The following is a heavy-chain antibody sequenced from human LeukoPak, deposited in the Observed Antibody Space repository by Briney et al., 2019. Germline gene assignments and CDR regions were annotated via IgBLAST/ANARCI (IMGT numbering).Heavy chain of an antibody. Sequence: GGSLRLSCAASGFTFSSSAMSWVRQAPGKGLEWVSYISSSGSTIYYADSVKGRFTISRDNAKNSLYLQMNSLRAEDTAVYYCAELGITMIGGVWGKGTTVTISS. V-gene: IGHV3-48*03. CDR1: GFTFSSSA. D-gene: IGHD3-10*02. J-gene: IGHJ6*04. CDR3: AELGITMIGGV. CDR2: ISSSGSTI.